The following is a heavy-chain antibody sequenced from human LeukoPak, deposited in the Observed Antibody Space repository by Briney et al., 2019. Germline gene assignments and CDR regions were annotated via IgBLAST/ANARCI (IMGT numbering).Heavy chain of an antibody. CDR3: ARDPITIFGVVITKEYYFDY. V-gene: IGHV1-46*01. Sequence: ASVKVSCKSSGYTFTSYYMHWVRPAPAQGLEWMGIINPSGGSTTYAEKFQGSVTMTSDTSTSTVYMELSSLRSEDTAVYYCARDPITIFGVVITKEYYFDYWGQGTLVTVSS. CDR1: GYTFTSYY. D-gene: IGHD3-3*01. J-gene: IGHJ4*02. CDR2: INPSGGST.